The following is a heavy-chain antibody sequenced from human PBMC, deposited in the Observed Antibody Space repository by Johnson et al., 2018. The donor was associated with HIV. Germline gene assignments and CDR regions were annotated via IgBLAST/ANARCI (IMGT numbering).Heavy chain of an antibody. CDR2: IKQDGSEK. J-gene: IGHJ3*01. CDR3: ARVGVVGVPNAFDV. D-gene: IGHD2-15*01. Sequence: MQLVESGGGLVQPGGSLRLSCAASGFSFSNYWMSWVRQAPGKGLEWVANIKQDGSEKYYEDSVKGRFTISRDNAKNSLYLQMNSLRAEETAVYYCARVGVVGVPNAFDVSGQGTMVTVSS. V-gene: IGHV3-7*01. CDR1: GFSFSNYW.